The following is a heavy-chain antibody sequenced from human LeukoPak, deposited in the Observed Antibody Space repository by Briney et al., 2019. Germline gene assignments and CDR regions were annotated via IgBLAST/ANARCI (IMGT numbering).Heavy chain of an antibody. V-gene: IGHV3-21*01. CDR3: ARDGDIVVVQPLLDY. CDR1: GFTFSSYS. Sequence: GGSLRLSCAASGFTFSSYSMNWVRQAPGKGLGWVSSISSSSSYIYYADSVKGRFTISRDNAKNSLYLQMNSLRAEDTAVYYYARDGDIVVVQPLLDYWGQGTLVTVSS. CDR2: ISSSSSYI. J-gene: IGHJ4*02. D-gene: IGHD2-2*01.